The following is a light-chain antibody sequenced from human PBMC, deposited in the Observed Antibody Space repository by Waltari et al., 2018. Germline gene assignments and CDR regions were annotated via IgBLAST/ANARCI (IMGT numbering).Light chain of an antibody. V-gene: IGKV3-20*01. CDR1: QSVSSSY. Sequence: EIVLTQSPGPLSLSPGASATLSRRASQSVSSSYLAWYQQKPGQAPRLLIYGASSRATGIPDRFSGSGSGTDFTLTISRLEPEDFAVYYCQQYGSSPWTFGQGTKVEIK. CDR3: QQYGSSPWT. J-gene: IGKJ1*01. CDR2: GAS.